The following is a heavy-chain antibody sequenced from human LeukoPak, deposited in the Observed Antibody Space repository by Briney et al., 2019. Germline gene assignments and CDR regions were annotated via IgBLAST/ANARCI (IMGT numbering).Heavy chain of an antibody. V-gene: IGHV3-30*02. CDR2: LSFDGSQK. J-gene: IGHJ5*02. D-gene: IGHD3-10*01. CDR1: GFTFSNYG. CDR3: SKDLTSDFGGDLDP. Sequence: PGGSLRLSCAASGFTFSNYGMHWVRQAPGKGLEWVALLSFDGSQKYYADSVKGRFTISRDNSKSTVYLQMNSLRVEDAAVYYCSKDLTSDFGGDLDPWGQGTLVTVSS.